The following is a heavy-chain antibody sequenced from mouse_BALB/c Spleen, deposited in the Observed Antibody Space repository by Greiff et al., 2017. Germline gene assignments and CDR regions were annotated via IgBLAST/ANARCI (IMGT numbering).Heavy chain of an antibody. CDR3: ASGNYYAMDY. D-gene: IGHD2-1*01. J-gene: IGHJ4*01. CDR2: IYPGDGDT. Sequence: VQLQQSGPELVKPGASVKISCKASGYAFSSSWMNWVKQRPGQGLEWIGRIYPGDGDTNYNGKFKGKATLTADKSSSTAYMQLSSLTSVDSAVYFCASGNYYAMDYWGQGTSVTVSS. V-gene: IGHV1-82*01. CDR1: GYAFSSSW.